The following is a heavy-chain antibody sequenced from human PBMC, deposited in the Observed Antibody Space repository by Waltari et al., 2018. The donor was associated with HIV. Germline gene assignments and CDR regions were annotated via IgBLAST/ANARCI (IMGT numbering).Heavy chain of an antibody. J-gene: IGHJ4*02. V-gene: IGHV6-1*01. D-gene: IGHD5-12*01. CDR1: GDSVSSNSAA. CDR3: ARGDSDSDYSLDS. CDR2: TYYRSKWYN. Sequence: HVQLQQSGPRLVKPSQTLSVTCAISGDSVSSNSAAWTWPRQSPSRGLEWLGRTYYRSKWYNDYALSVKSRITINPDTSKNQFSLQLNSVTPEDTAVYYCARGDSDSDYSLDSWGQGTLVTVSS.